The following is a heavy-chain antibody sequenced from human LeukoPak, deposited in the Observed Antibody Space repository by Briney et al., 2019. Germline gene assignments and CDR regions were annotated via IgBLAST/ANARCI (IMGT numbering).Heavy chain of an antibody. Sequence: SETLSLTCTVSGGSIISSSYYWGWIRQPPEKGLEWIESIHFSGSPYHNPSLKSRVTMSVDTSKNQVSLKLSSVTAADTAVYFCTRLLHDSRGYYYFDYWGQGTLATVSS. V-gene: IGHV4-39*01. D-gene: IGHD3-22*01. CDR2: IHFSGSP. J-gene: IGHJ4*02. CDR3: TRLLHDSRGYYYFDY. CDR1: GGSIISSSYY.